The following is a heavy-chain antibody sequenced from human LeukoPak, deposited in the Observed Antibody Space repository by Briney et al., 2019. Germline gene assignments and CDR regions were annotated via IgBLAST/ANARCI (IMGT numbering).Heavy chain of an antibody. Sequence: ASVKVSFKASGYTFTDYYMYWVRQAPGQGLEWMGWINPNSGATYYEQKFQGRVTMTRDTSISTAYMEVSRLRSDDSAVYYCARYMAAAGTFDYWGQGTLVTVSS. CDR3: ARYMAAAGTFDY. V-gene: IGHV1-2*02. CDR2: INPNSGAT. J-gene: IGHJ4*02. CDR1: GYTFTDYY. D-gene: IGHD6-13*01.